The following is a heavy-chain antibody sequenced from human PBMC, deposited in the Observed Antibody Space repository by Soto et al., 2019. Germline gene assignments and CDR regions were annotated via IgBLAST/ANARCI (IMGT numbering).Heavy chain of an antibody. D-gene: IGHD3-22*01. V-gene: IGHV3-21*06. CDR1: GFAFSRYS. CDR2: ISRNGSGI. CDR3: ARNPKSLYFSDLSAYA. J-gene: IGHJ4*02. Sequence: GGSLRLSCAASGFAFSRYSMTWVRQAPGKGLEWVSSISRNGSGIYYADSLKGRFTITRDNAKNSLYLQMYSLRAEDTALHYCARNPKSLYFSDLSAYAWGQGTLVTVSS.